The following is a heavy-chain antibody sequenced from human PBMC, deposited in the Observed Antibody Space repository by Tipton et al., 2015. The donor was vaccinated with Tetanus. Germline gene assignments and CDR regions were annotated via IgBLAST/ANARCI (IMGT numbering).Heavy chain of an antibody. CDR3: ARDSWDGPGSLHH. V-gene: IGHV3-33*01. CDR1: GFTFSNYN. Sequence: SLRLSCVASGFTFSNYNMHWVRQTPGKGLEWAAGIWYDGRNKIYADSVRGRFTISRDNSKNTLFLQMNSLRDEDTSVYYWARDSWDGPGSLHHWGQGTLVTVSS. J-gene: IGHJ1*01. D-gene: IGHD1-26*01. CDR2: IWYDGRNK.